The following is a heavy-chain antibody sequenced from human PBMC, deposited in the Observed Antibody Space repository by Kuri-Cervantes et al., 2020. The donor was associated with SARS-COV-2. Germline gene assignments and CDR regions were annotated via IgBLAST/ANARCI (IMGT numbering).Heavy chain of an antibody. CDR1: GFSLSTSGMC. CDR2: IDWDDDK. V-gene: IGHV2-70*12. D-gene: IGHD4-23*01. Sequence: SGPTLVKPTQTLTLTCTFSGFSLSTSGMCVSWIRQPPGKALEWLARIDWDDDKYYSTSLKTRLTISKDTSKNQVVLTMTNMDPVDTATYYCAHRGGNRILYYFDYWGQGTLVTVSS. J-gene: IGHJ4*02. CDR3: AHRGGNRILYYFDY.